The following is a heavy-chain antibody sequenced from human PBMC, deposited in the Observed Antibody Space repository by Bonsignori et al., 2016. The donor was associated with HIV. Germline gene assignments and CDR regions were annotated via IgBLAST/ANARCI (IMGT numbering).Heavy chain of an antibody. CDR3: ARDLSSGRYYAFDI. Sequence: QVHLQESGPGLVKPSGTLSLSCVVSGDSISSDYWWNWVRQPSGKGLEWIGEIYHSGSTNYNPSLKSRVTVSLDKSKNQFSLKLTSVTAADTAVYYCARDLSSGRYYAFDIWGQGDSGHRLL. CDR2: IYHSGST. J-gene: IGHJ3*02. CDR1: GDSISSDYW. D-gene: IGHD3-22*01. V-gene: IGHV4-4*02.